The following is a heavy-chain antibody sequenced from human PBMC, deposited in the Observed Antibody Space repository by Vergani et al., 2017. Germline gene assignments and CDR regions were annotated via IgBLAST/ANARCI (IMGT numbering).Heavy chain of an antibody. CDR2: IYYSGST. Sequence: QLQLQESGPGLVKPSETLSLTCTVSGGSISSSSYYWGWIRQPPGKGLEWIGSIYYSGSTYYNPSLKSRVTISVDTSKNQFSLKLSSVTAADTAVYYCARGEGYSYGSFDYWGQGTLVTVSS. J-gene: IGHJ4*02. V-gene: IGHV4-39*07. D-gene: IGHD5-18*01. CDR1: GGSISSSSYY. CDR3: ARGEGYSYGSFDY.